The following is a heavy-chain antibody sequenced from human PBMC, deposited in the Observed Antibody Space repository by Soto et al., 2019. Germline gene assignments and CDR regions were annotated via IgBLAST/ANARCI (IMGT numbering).Heavy chain of an antibody. Sequence: QVQLVQSGAEVKKPGSSVKVSCKASGGTFSSYAISWVRQAPGQGLEWMGGIIPIFGTANYAQKFQGRVTITADESTSTGYMELSSLRSEDTAVYYCARANCSSTSCLGYYYGMDVWGQGTTVTVSS. V-gene: IGHV1-69*01. CDR2: IIPIFGTA. CDR3: ARANCSSTSCLGYYYGMDV. D-gene: IGHD2-2*01. J-gene: IGHJ6*02. CDR1: GGTFSSYA.